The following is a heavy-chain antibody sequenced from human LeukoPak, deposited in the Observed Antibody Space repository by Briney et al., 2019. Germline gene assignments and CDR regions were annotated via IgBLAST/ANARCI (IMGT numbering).Heavy chain of an antibody. CDR3: ARLDYDILTGYYPNSYNWFDP. Sequence: ASVKVSCKASGGTFSSYAISWVRQAPGQGLEWMGRIIPILGIANYAQKFQGRVTITADKSTSTAYMELSSLRSEDTAVYYCARLDYDILTGYYPNSYNWFDPWGQGTLVTVSS. D-gene: IGHD3-9*01. V-gene: IGHV1-69*04. J-gene: IGHJ5*02. CDR2: IIPILGIA. CDR1: GGTFSSYA.